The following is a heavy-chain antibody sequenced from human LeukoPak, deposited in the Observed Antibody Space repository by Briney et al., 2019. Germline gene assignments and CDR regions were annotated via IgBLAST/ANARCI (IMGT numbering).Heavy chain of an antibody. D-gene: IGHD5-18*01. Sequence: GGSLRLSCAASGFTFSSYWMHWVRQAPGKGLVWVSHINSDGSSTRYADSVKGRFTISRDNAKNTLYLQMNSLRAEDTAVYYCATTRYTYGSYDYWGQGSLVTVSS. J-gene: IGHJ4*02. V-gene: IGHV3-74*01. CDR3: ATTRYTYGSYDY. CDR1: GFTFSSYW. CDR2: INSDGSST.